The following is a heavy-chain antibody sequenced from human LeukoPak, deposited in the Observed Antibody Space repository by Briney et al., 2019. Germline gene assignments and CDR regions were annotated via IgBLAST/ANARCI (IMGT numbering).Heavy chain of an antibody. J-gene: IGHJ5*02. V-gene: IGHV4-59*08. Sequence: SETLSLTCTVSGGSISSYYWSWIRQPPGKGLEWIGYIYYSGSTNYNPSLKSRVTISVDTSKNQFSLKLSSVTAADTAVYYCARHSGESSRPWQLPTGNYNWFDPWGQGTLVTVSS. CDR3: ARHSGESSRPWQLPTGNYNWFDP. CDR1: GGSISSYY. D-gene: IGHD2-15*01. CDR2: IYYSGST.